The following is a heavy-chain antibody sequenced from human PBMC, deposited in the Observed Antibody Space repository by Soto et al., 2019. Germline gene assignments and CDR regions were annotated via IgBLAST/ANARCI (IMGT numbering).Heavy chain of an antibody. J-gene: IGHJ5*02. Sequence: SAKVSCKASGGAFSSYTISWVRLAPGQGLEWMGRIIPILGIANYAQKFQGRVTITADKPTSIAYRERSSLRSEDTAVYYSASSLEYFTNGVCHSSRFDPWGHGTLVTVSS. V-gene: IGHV1-69*02. CDR2: IIPILGIA. CDR1: GGAFSSYT. CDR3: ASSLEYFTNGVCHSSRFDP. D-gene: IGHD2-8*01.